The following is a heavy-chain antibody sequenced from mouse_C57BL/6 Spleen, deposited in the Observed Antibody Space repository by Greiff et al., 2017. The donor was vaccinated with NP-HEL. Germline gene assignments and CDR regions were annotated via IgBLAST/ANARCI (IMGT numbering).Heavy chain of an antibody. CDR1: GFNIKDYY. V-gene: IGHV14-1*01. CDR2: IDPEAGDT. Sequence: VQLQQSGAELVRPGASVKLSCTASGFNIKDYYMHWVKQRPEQGLEWIGRIDPEAGDTEYAPKFQGKATMTADTSSNTAYLQLGSLTSEDTAVYYCSVAYYSNYVNAMDYWGQGTSVTVSS. J-gene: IGHJ4*01. D-gene: IGHD2-5*01. CDR3: SVAYYSNYVNAMDY.